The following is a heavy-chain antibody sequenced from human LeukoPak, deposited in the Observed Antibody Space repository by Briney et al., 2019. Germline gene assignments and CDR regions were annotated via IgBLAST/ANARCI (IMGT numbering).Heavy chain of an antibody. CDR3: AKVYDYYGSGSFHY. J-gene: IGHJ4*02. D-gene: IGHD3-10*01. CDR1: GFTFSHYS. CDR2: ISRDTGTV. Sequence: GGSLRLSCAASGFTFSHYSMNWVRQAPGKGLEWLSYISRDTGTVHYADSVKGRFTISRDNAKNSLYLQMNRLRAEDTAIYYCAKVYDYYGSGSFHYWGQGTLVIVSS. V-gene: IGHV3-48*04.